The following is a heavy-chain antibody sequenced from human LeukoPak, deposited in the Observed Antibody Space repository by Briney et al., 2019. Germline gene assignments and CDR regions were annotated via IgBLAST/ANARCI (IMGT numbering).Heavy chain of an antibody. V-gene: IGHV1-3*01. J-gene: IGHJ4*02. D-gene: IGHD6-13*01. CDR1: GYTFTSYA. Sequence: ASVKVSCKASGYTFTSYAMHWVRQAPGQRLEWMGWINAGNGNTKYSQEFQGRVTITRDTSASTAYMELSSLRSDDTAVYYCARVLGIAFSYFDYWGQGTLVTVSS. CDR2: INAGNGNT. CDR3: ARVLGIAFSYFDY.